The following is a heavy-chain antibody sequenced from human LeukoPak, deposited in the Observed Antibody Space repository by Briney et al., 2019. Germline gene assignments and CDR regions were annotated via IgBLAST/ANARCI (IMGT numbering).Heavy chain of an antibody. V-gene: IGHV4-59*01. J-gene: IGHJ6*03. CDR3: ARANTDCSSTSCYSQIYLYYYYMDV. D-gene: IGHD2-2*01. CDR2: IYYSGST. CDR1: GGSISSYY. Sequence: PSETLSLTCTVSGGSISSYYWSWIRQPPGKGLEWLGYIYYSGSTNYNPSLKSRVTISVDTSKNQFSLKLSSVTAADTAVYYCARANTDCSSTSCYSQIYLYYYYMDVWGRGTTVTVSS.